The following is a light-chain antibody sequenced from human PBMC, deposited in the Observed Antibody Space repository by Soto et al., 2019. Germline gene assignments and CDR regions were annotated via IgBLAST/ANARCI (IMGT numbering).Light chain of an antibody. J-gene: IGKJ2*01. CDR1: QTVSSAY. V-gene: IGKV3-20*01. CDR3: QQYITSPYT. CDR2: GSS. Sequence: EVVLTQSPGTLSLSPGEGATLSCRVSQTVSSAYLAWYQQKPGQAPRLLISGSSIRATGIPDRFSGGGSGTDFTLTITRLEPEDVAGYYCQQYITSPYTFGQGTKLEIK.